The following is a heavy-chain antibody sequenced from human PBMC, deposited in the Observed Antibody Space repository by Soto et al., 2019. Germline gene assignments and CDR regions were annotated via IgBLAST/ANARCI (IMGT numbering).Heavy chain of an antibody. V-gene: IGHV4-59*01. J-gene: IGHJ4*01. D-gene: IGHD2-15*01. CDR3: ARAHAPTLPFDY. CDR1: GGSIRNVY. CDR2: IFHSGNA. Sequence: SETLSLTCTVSGGSIRNVYWSWIRQAPGKGLEWIGFIFHSGNAKYNPSLKSRVTISVDTSKNQFSLSLDSVTAADTAVYFCARAHAPTLPFDYWGQGTLVTVSS.